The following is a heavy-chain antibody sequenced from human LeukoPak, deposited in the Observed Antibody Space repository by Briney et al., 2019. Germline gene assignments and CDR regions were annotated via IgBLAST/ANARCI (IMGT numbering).Heavy chain of an antibody. J-gene: IGHJ6*02. V-gene: IGHV3-23*01. CDR1: GFTFSSYA. CDR3: AKAGGQGGDCSSTSCSPYYYYGMDV. D-gene: IGHD2-2*01. CDR2: MTDRGRST. Sequence: GGSLRLSCVASGFTFSSYAMSWVRQAPGKGLEWVSTMTDRGRSTYYADSVKGRFTISRDNSKNTLYLQMNSLRAEDTAVYYCAKAGGQGGDCSSTSCSPYYYYGMDVWGQGTTVTVSS.